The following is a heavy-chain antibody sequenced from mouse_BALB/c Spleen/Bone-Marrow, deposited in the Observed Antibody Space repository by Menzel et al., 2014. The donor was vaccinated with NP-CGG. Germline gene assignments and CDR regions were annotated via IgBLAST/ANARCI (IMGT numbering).Heavy chain of an antibody. V-gene: IGHV7-3*02. J-gene: IGHJ2*01. CDR3: ARDKGRVFFDY. Sequence: DVQLVESGGGLVQPGGSLRLSCATSGFTFTDYYMNWVRQPPGEALEWLGFIRNKANGYTTEYSASVKSRFTISRDNSQNILYLQMNTLRADDSATYYCARDKGRVFFDYWGQGTTLTVSS. CDR1: GFTFTDYY. CDR2: IRNKANGYTT.